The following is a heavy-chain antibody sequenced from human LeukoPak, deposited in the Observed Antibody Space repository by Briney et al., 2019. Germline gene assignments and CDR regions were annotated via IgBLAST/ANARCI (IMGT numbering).Heavy chain of an antibody. CDR1: GGSISSSRYY. CDR2: IYYSGST. V-gene: IGHV4-39*07. CDR3: ARGGDIVVVPAAPDHTGYYYYMDV. D-gene: IGHD2-2*01. J-gene: IGHJ6*03. Sequence: PSETLSLTCTVSGGSISSSRYYWGWIRQPPGKGLEWIGSIYYSGSTYYNPSLKSRVTISVDTSKNQFSLKLSSVTAADTAVYYCARGGDIVVVPAAPDHTGYYYYMDVWGKGTTVTVSS.